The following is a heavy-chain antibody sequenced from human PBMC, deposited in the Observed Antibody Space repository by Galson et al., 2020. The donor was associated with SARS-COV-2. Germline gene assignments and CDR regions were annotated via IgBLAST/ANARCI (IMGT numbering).Heavy chain of an antibody. D-gene: IGHD1-7*01. CDR2: IRSKAYGGTT. Sequence: GGSLRLSCTASGFTFGDYAMSWFRQAPGKGLEWVGFIRSKAYGGTTEYAASVKGRFTISRDDSKSIAYLQMNSLKTEDTAVYYCTRVYAATVTGTTDYYYYYMDVWGKGTTVTVSS. CDR3: TRVYAATVTGTTDYYYYYMDV. CDR1: GFTFGDYA. V-gene: IGHV3-49*03. J-gene: IGHJ6*03.